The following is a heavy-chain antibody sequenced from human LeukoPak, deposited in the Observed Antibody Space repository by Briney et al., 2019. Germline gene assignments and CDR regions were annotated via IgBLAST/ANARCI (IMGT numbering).Heavy chain of an antibody. CDR1: GGSFSGYY. V-gene: IGHV4-34*01. CDR2: INHSGST. CDR3: ARGCGYYYYMDV. Sequence: SETLSLTCAVYGGSFSGYYWSWIRQPPGKGLEWIGEINHSGSTNYNPSLKSRVTISVDTSKNQFSLKLSSVTAADTAVYYCARGCGYYYYMDVWGKGTTVTVSS. J-gene: IGHJ6*03.